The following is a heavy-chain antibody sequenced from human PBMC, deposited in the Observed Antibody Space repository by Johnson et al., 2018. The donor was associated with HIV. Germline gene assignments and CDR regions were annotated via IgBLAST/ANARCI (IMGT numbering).Heavy chain of an antibody. CDR1: AFTFSRHA. V-gene: IGHV3-30*04. CDR3: ASCGGDCRDAFDI. CDR2: ISYDGSNK. Sequence: QVQLVESGGGVVQPERSLRLSCSASAFTFSRHAMHWVRQAPGKGPEWVAVISYDGSNKYYADSVRGRFTISRENSKNTLYLQMNSLRAEDTAVYYCASCGGDCRDAFDIWGQGTMDTVSS. J-gene: IGHJ3*02. D-gene: IGHD2-21*02.